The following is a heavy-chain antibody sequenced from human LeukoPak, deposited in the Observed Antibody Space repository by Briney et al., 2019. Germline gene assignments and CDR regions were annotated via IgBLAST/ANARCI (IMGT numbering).Heavy chain of an antibody. J-gene: IGHJ4*02. CDR1: GYTLTELS. V-gene: IGHV1-24*01. D-gene: IGHD3-10*01. CDR2: FDPEDGET. CDR3: ATEGGGSGSFDY. Sequence: ASVKVSCKDSGYTLTELSMHWVRHAPEKRLEWMGGFDPEDGETIYAQKFQGRVTMTEDTSTDTAYMELSSLRSEDTAVYYCATEGGGSGSFDYWGQGTLVTVSS.